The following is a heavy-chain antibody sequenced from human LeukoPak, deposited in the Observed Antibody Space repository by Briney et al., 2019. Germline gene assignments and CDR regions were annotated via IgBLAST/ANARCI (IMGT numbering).Heavy chain of an antibody. CDR3: ARPPRGVRNPSYFDY. J-gene: IGHJ4*02. Sequence: GGSLRLSCAASGFTFNTYSMNWVRQAPGKGLEWVSYISSTSSTIYYADSVKGRFTISRDNAKNSLYLQMNSLRAEDTAVYYCARPPRGVRNPSYFDYWGQGTLVTVSS. V-gene: IGHV3-48*01. CDR1: GFTFNTYS. CDR2: ISSTSSTI. D-gene: IGHD3-3*01.